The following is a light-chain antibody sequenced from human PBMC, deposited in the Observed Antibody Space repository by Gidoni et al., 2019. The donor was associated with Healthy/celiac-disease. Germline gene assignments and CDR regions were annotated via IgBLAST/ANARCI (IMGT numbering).Light chain of an antibody. CDR2: AGS. V-gene: IGKV1-39*01. CDR3: RQSYSTPPLT. J-gene: IGKJ4*01. Sequence: DSQMTQAPSSLSASVGDRVTITCRASQSISSYLNWYQQKPGKAPKLLIYAGSSLQGGVPSRFSGSGSGTDFALTISSLQPDDFSTYYCRQSYSTPPLTFGGGTKVEIK. CDR1: QSISSY.